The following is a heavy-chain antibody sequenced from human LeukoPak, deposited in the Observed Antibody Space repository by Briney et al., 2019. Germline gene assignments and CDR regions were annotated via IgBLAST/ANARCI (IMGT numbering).Heavy chain of an antibody. J-gene: IGHJ4*02. CDR1: GCPISMGYF. CDR3: ARFDSSGYYRYYFDY. Sequence: TSETLSLTCTVSGCPISMGYFWGWIRQPPGKGLEWIGSIFHTGYTFYDPSFKRRLTISVDTSKNQFSLKLSSVTAADTAVYYCARFDSSGYYRYYFDYWGQGTLVTVSS. CDR2: IFHTGYT. D-gene: IGHD3-22*01. V-gene: IGHV4-38-2*02.